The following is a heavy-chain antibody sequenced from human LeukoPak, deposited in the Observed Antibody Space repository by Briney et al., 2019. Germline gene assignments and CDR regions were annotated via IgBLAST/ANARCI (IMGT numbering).Heavy chain of an antibody. D-gene: IGHD5-18*01. CDR2: ISYDGSNK. CDR1: GFTFSSYA. Sequence: GGSLRLSCAASGFTFSSYAMHWVRQAPGKGLEWVPVISYDGSNKYYADSVKGRFTISRDNSKNTLYLQMNSLRAEDTAVYYCADLGYSYGYEDYWGQGTLVTVSS. J-gene: IGHJ4*02. CDR3: ADLGYSYGYEDY. V-gene: IGHV3-30-3*01.